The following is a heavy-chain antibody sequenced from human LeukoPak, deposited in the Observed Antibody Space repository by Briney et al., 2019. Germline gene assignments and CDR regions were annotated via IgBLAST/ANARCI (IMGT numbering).Heavy chain of an antibody. CDR1: GFTFSSYG. CDR2: IRYDGSNK. Sequence: GGSLRLSCGTSGFTFSSYGMQWVRQAPGKGLEWVAFIRYDGSNKYYADSVKGRFTISRDNAKNTLNLQMNSLRAEDTAVYYCARDLGQYYDTSDNWFDPWGQGTLVTVSS. J-gene: IGHJ5*02. V-gene: IGHV3-30*02. CDR3: ARDLGQYYDTSDNWFDP. D-gene: IGHD3-22*01.